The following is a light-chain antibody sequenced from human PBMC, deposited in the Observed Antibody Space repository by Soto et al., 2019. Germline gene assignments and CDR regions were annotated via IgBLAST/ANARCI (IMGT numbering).Light chain of an antibody. CDR1: QFVSSCH. CDR2: GAS. CDR3: QQYSTSPIT. V-gene: IGKV3-20*01. J-gene: IGKJ5*01. Sequence: ENVVTQFPGTLSLSPGERATVSCRASQFVSSCHLAWYQQKLGQAPRLLIYGASIRAPGIPDRFSGSGSGIDFTLTISGLEPEDFAVYYCQQYSTSPITFGQGTRLEIK.